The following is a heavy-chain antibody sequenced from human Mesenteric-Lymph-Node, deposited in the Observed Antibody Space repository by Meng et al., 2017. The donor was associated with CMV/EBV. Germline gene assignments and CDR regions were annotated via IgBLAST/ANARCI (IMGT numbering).Heavy chain of an antibody. CDR2: LSYDGSNT. D-gene: IGHD5-18*01. Sequence: SGFAFSTYAMHWVRQAPGQGLEWVAGLSYDGSNTYYADSVKGRFTISRDNSRNPLYLQMNSLRPEDTAVYYCAKDVGSYGHWGDFDKWGQGTLVTVSS. CDR1: GFAFSTYA. J-gene: IGHJ4*03. CDR3: AKDVGSYGHWGDFDK. V-gene: IGHV3-30-3*02.